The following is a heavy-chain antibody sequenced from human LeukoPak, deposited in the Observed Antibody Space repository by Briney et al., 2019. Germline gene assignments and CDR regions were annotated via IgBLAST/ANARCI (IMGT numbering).Heavy chain of an antibody. CDR2: IKNSANFI. J-gene: IGHJ6*02. V-gene: IGHV3-21*06. CDR3: ARWNGDCSTTSCPYYYGMDV. D-gene: IGHD2-2*03. Sequence: PGGSLRLSCAASGFTFSSYNMNWARQAPGKGLEWLSSIKNSANFIYYADSVKGRFTISRDNAKNSLYLQMSSLRVEDTAVYYCARWNGDCSTTSCPYYYGMDVWGQGTTVTVSS. CDR1: GFTFSSYN.